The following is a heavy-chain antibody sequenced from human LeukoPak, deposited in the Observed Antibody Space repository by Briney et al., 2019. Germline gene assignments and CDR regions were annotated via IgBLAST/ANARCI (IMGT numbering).Heavy chain of an antibody. CDR3: ARGVSGWYRVAFDI. D-gene: IGHD6-19*01. CDR2: INPNGGST. J-gene: IGHJ3*02. CDR1: GYTFTNYY. V-gene: IGHV1-46*01. Sequence: ASVKVSCKASGYTFTNYYIHWVRQAPGQGLEWMGIINPNGGSTIYAQKFQGRVTMTRDTSTSTVYMELSGLRSEDTAVYYCARGVSGWYRVAFDIWGQGTMVTVSS.